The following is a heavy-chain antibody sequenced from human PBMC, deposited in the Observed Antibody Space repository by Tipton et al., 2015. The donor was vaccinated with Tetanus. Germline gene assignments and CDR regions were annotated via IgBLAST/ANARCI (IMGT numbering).Heavy chain of an antibody. CDR1: GYTLTELS. J-gene: IGHJ6*02. D-gene: IGHD3-10*01. Sequence: QLVQSGPEVKKPGASVKVSCKVSGYTLTELSMHWVRQAPGKGLEWMGGFDPEDGETIYAQKFQGRVTMTEDTSTDTAYMELSSLRSEDTAVYYCATDLPMVRGVSYYYGMDVWGQGTTVTVS. CDR2: FDPEDGET. CDR3: ATDLPMVRGVSYYYGMDV. V-gene: IGHV1-24*01.